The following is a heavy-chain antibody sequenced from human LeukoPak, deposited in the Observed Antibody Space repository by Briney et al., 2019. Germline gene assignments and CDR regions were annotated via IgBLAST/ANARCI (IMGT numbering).Heavy chain of an antibody. CDR3: ARATYSSNGWYESY. Sequence: ASETLSLTCAVYGGSFSGYYWSWIRRPPGKGLEWIGEINHSGSTNYNPSLKSRVTISVDTSKNQFSLKLSSVTAADTAVYYCARATYSSNGWYESYWGQGTLVTVSS. CDR2: INHSGST. V-gene: IGHV4-34*01. CDR1: GGSFSGYY. J-gene: IGHJ4*02. D-gene: IGHD6-19*01.